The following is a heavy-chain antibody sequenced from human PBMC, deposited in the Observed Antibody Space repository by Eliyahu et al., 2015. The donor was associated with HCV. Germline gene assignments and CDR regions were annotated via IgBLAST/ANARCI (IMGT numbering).Heavy chain of an antibody. D-gene: IGHD4-11*01. CDR1: GFTVSNNY. CDR2: IYSDGAT. V-gene: IGHV3-53*01. CDR3: AGSTVPNNLDH. Sequence: EVQLVESGGGLIQXGGSLRLSCAVSGFTVSNNYMSWVRQAPGKGLEWVSIIYSDGATFYADSLWDRFTISRDNSKNTLYLQMNSLRAEDTALYYCAGSTVPNNLDHWGQGTLVTVSS. J-gene: IGHJ4*02.